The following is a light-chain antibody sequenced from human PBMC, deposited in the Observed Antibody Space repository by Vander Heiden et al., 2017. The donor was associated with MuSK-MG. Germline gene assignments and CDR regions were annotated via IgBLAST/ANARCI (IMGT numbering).Light chain of an antibody. CDR2: DAS. CDR3: QQRSDWPRYT. J-gene: IGKJ2*01. CDR1: QSVSNY. Sequence: EIVLTQSPATLSLSPGERATLSCRASQSVSNYLAWYQQKPGQAPRLLIYDASNRAAGIPARFSGSGSGTDFTLTISSLEPEDFAVYYCQQRSDWPRYTFGQGTKLEIK. V-gene: IGKV3-11*01.